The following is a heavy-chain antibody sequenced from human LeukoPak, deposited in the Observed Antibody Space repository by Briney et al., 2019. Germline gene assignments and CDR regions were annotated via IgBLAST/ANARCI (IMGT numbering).Heavy chain of an antibody. V-gene: IGHV4-61*02. CDR2: IYTSGST. Sequence: PSHTLSVTIIASGGSISSRSYLGSWIRKPAGKGLDWIARIYTSGSTNYNPSLKSRVSISLDTSTSQSSQRLSSLTAADTAVYYCARRYSGSGWQPDYWGQGTLVTVSS. CDR1: GGSISSRSYL. CDR3: ARRYSGSGWQPDY. D-gene: IGHD5-12*01. J-gene: IGHJ4*02.